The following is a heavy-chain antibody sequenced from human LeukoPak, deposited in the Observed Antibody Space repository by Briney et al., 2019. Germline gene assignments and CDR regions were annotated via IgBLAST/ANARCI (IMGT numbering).Heavy chain of an antibody. J-gene: IGHJ3*02. D-gene: IGHD4-17*01. Sequence: PGRPLRLSCAASGFAFSTYAIHWVRQAPGKGLEWVALISFDASSKYYSDSLQGRFTLSRDNSKNTLFLQMNSLRAEDTAVYYCVREGTSVTAKDAFDIWGQGTMVTVSS. V-gene: IGHV3-30-3*01. CDR1: GFAFSTYA. CDR3: VREGTSVTAKDAFDI. CDR2: ISFDASSK.